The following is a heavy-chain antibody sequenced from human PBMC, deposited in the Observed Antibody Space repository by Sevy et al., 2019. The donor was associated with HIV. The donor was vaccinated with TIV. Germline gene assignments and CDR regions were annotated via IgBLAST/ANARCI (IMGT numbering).Heavy chain of an antibody. Sequence: ASVKVSCKVSRYTLTQLSMHWVRQVPGKGLEWMGSFDPEDDETIYAQKFQGRLTMTEDTSTDTAYMELSSLRSEDTAVSYCATTKDYYENSGDPFDYWGQGTLVTVSS. V-gene: IGHV1-24*01. CDR1: RYTLTQLS. CDR2: FDPEDDET. CDR3: ATTKDYYENSGDPFDY. J-gene: IGHJ4*02. D-gene: IGHD3-22*01.